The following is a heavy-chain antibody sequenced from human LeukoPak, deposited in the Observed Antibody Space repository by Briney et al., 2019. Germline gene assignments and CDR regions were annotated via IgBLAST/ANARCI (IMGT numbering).Heavy chain of an antibody. J-gene: IGHJ4*02. CDR3: ARGGIYSQGFDY. D-gene: IGHD6-13*01. CDR1: GFTFSGYS. V-gene: IGHV3-21*01. Sequence: GGSLRLSCAASGFTFSGYSMNWVRQAPGKGLEWVSSISTTSDYIHYADSLKGRVAISRDNAKNSLYLQMNSLRAEDTAVYYCARGGIYSQGFDYWGQGSLVTVSS. CDR2: ISTTSDYI.